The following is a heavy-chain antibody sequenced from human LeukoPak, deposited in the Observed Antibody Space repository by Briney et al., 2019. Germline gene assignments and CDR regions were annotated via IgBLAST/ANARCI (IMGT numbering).Heavy chain of an antibody. V-gene: IGHV3-7*01. Sequence: GGSLRLSCAASGFTFSSYWISWVRQAPGKGLEWVANIKQDGGEKYYVDSVKGRFTISRDNAKNSLYLQMNSLRAEDTAVYYCARDYCSSTSPYYYYYYMDVWGKGTTVTVSS. CDR3: ARDYCSSTSPYYYYYYMDV. J-gene: IGHJ6*03. D-gene: IGHD2-2*01. CDR1: GFTFSSYW. CDR2: IKQDGGEK.